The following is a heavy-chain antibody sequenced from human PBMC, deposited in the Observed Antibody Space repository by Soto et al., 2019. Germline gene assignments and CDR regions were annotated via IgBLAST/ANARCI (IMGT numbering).Heavy chain of an antibody. CDR1: GFTFSSYG. V-gene: IGHV3-33*01. D-gene: IGHD2-15*01. CDR3: ARAAPRYCSSGSCYSGRDY. CDR2: IWYDGSNK. Sequence: HPGGSLRLSCAASGFTFSSYGMHWVRQAPGKGLEWVAVIWYDGSNKYYVDSVKGRFTISRDNSKNTLYLQMNSLRAEDTAVYYCARAAPRYCSSGSCYSGRDYWGQGTLVTVSS. J-gene: IGHJ4*02.